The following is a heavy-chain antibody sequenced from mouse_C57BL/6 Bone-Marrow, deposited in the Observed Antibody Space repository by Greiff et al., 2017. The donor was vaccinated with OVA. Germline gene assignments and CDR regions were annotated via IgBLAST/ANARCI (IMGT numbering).Heavy chain of an antibody. D-gene: IGHD1-1*01. J-gene: IGHJ3*01. CDR3: THYYGSSWFAY. CDR2: IDPENGDT. Sequence: VQLQQSGAELVRPGASVKLSCTASCFNIKDDYMHWVKQRPEQGLEWIGWIDPENGDTEYASKFQGKATITADTSSNTAYLQLSSLTSEDTAVYYCTHYYGSSWFAYWGQGTLVTVSA. CDR1: CFNIKDDY. V-gene: IGHV14-4*01.